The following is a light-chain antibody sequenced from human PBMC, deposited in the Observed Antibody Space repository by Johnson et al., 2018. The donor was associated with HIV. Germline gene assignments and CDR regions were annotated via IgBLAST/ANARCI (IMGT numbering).Light chain of an antibody. CDR2: ENN. CDR1: SSNSGNNY. CDR3: ATWDSSLGAYV. V-gene: IGLV1-51*02. J-gene: IGLJ1*01. Sequence: QSVLTQPPSVSAAPGQKVTISCSGSSSNSGNNYVSWYQQLPGTAPKLLIYENNKRPSGIPDRFSGSKSGTSATLAIPGLQTGDEADYSCATWDSSLGAYVFGTGTKVTVL.